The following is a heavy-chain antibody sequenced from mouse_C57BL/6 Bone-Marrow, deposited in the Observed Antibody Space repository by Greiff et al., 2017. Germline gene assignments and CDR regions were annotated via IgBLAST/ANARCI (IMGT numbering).Heavy chain of an antibody. CDR1: GYTFTSYW. J-gene: IGHJ1*03. D-gene: IGHD4-1*01. CDR3: ARGNWDGYFYV. Sequence: QVQLQQPGAELVRPGTSVKLSCKASGYTFTSYWMHGVKQRPGQGLEWIGVIDPSDSYTNYNQKRKGKATLTVDPSSSTAYMLLSSLTSEDSAVYYCARGNWDGYFYVWGTGTTVTVSS. CDR2: IDPSDSYT. V-gene: IGHV1-59*01.